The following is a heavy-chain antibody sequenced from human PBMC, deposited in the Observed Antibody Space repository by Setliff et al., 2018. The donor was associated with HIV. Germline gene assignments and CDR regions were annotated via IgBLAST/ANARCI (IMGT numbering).Heavy chain of an antibody. CDR3: ARDLQSNIAVAGPIPLGY. Sequence: PGGSLRLSCAASGFSFSSYGMHWVRQAPGKGLEWVSSISSSSSYIYYADSVKGRFTISRDNAKNSLYLQMNSLRAEDTAVYYCARDLQSNIAVAGPIPLGYWGQGTLVTVSS. CDR2: ISSSSSYI. D-gene: IGHD6-19*01. J-gene: IGHJ4*02. CDR1: GFSFSSYG. V-gene: IGHV3-21*03.